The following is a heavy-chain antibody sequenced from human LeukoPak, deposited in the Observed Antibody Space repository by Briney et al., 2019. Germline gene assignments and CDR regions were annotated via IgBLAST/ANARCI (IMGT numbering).Heavy chain of an antibody. V-gene: IGHV3-23*01. CDR3: AKDPYSSGPYNWFDP. CDR1: GGSFSGYY. J-gene: IGHJ5*02. CDR2: ISGSGDST. Sequence: ETLSLTCAVYGGSFSGYYWSWIRQPPGKGLEWVSAISGSGDSTYYADSVKGLFTISRDNSKNTLYLQMNSLRAEDTAVYYCAKDPYSSGPYNWFDPWGQGTLVTVSS. D-gene: IGHD6-19*01.